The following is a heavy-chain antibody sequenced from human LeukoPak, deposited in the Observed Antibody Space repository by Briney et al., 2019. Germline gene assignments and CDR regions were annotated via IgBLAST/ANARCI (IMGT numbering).Heavy chain of an antibody. D-gene: IGHD6-13*01. J-gene: IGHJ4*02. Sequence: GESLKISCKGSGYSFTSYWIGWVRQMPGKGLEWMGIIYPGDSDTRYSPSFQGQVTTSADKSISTAYLQWSSLKASDTAMYYCASLYSSSPYYFDYWGQGTLVTVSS. CDR3: ASLYSSSPYYFDY. V-gene: IGHV5-51*01. CDR2: IYPGDSDT. CDR1: GYSFTSYW.